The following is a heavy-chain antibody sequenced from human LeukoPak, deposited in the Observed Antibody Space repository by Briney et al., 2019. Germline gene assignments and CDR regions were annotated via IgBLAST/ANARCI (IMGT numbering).Heavy chain of an antibody. D-gene: IGHD6-13*01. J-gene: IGHJ4*02. CDR2: INHSGST. CDR3: ARGYSSRGDY. V-gene: IGHV4-34*01. CDR1: GGSFSGYY. Sequence: SETLSLTCAVYGGSFSGYYWSWIRQPPGKGLEWIGEINHSGSTNYNPSLKSRVTISVDTSKNQFSLKLSSVTAADTAVYYCARGYSSRGDYWGQGTLVTVSS.